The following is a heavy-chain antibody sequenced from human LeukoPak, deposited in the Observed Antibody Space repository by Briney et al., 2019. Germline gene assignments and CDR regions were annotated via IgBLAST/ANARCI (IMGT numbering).Heavy chain of an antibody. CDR3: ARDRARTFDY. V-gene: IGHV1-69*13. CDR1: GYTFTSDA. CDR2: IIPIFGTA. J-gene: IGHJ4*02. D-gene: IGHD3-10*01. Sequence: GASVKVSCKASGYTFTSDAICWVRQAPGQGLEWMGGIIPIFGTANYAQKFQGRVTITADESTSTAYMELSSLRSEDTAVYYCARDRARTFDYWGQGTLVTVSS.